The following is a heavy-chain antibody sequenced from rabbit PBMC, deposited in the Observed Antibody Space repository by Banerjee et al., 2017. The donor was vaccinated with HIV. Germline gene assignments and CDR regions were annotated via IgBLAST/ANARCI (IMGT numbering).Heavy chain of an antibody. J-gene: IGHJ6*01. CDR3: ARTGYGGGGYATGMDL. V-gene: IGHV1S45*01. D-gene: IGHD8-1*01. CDR2: ISTVSST. Sequence: QQQLEESGGGLVKPGGTLTLTCKASGIDFSSYYRMCWVRQAPGRGLEWIGTISTVSSTYYASWAKGRFTLSKSSSTTVTLQMTSLTAADTATYFCARTGYGGGGYATGMDLWGQGTLVTVS. CDR1: GIDFSSYYR.